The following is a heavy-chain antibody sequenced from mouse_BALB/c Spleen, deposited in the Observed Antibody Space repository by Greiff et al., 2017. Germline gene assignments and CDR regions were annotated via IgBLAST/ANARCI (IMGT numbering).Heavy chain of an antibody. CDR3: ASSTATAMDY. J-gene: IGHJ4*01. CDR1: GFNIKDYY. V-gene: IGHV14-1*02. D-gene: IGHD1-2*01. Sequence: EVQLQESGAELVRPGALVKLSCKASGFNIKDYYMHWVKQRPEQGLEWIGWIDPENGNTIYDPKFQGKASITADTSSNTAYLQLSSLTSEDTAVYYCASSTATAMDYWGQGTSVTVSS. CDR2: IDPENGNT.